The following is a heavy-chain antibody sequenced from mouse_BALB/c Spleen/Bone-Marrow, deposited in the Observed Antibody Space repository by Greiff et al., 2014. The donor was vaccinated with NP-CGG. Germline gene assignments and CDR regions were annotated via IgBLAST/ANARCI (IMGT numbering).Heavy chain of an antibody. D-gene: IGHD4-1*01. CDR3: VRGWGLTGPEDY. J-gene: IGHJ2*01. V-gene: IGHV1-18*01. Sequence: EVQLQQSGPELVRPGASVRIPCKASGYTFTDFNIDWVKQSHGKSLEWIGDTYPNNGGIFYNQKFKDKATLTVDKSSNTAYMELRSLTTEDTGVYYCVRGWGLTGPEDYWGQGTTLTVSS. CDR1: GYTFTDFN. CDR2: TYPNNGGI.